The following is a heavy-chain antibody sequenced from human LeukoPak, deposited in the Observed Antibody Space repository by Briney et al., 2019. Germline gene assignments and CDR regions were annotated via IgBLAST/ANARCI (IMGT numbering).Heavy chain of an antibody. D-gene: IGHD3-16*01. Sequence: ASVKVSCKASGYSLRDYGISWVRQAPGQGLEWMGWISAYNGNTNYAQKFQGRITMTTDTSTRTAYLELGSLRSDDTAVYYCAIMGATWGFDYWGQGTLITVPS. V-gene: IGHV1-18*01. J-gene: IGHJ4*02. CDR3: AIMGATWGFDY. CDR1: GYSLRDYG. CDR2: ISAYNGNT.